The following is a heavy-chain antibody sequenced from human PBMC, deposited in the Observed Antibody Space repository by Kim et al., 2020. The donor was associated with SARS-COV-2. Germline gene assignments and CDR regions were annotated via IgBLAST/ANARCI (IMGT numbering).Heavy chain of an antibody. CDR2: IYYSGST. V-gene: IGHV4-39*01. CDR1: GGSISSSSYY. J-gene: IGHJ4*02. D-gene: IGHD3-10*01. Sequence: SETLSLTCTVSGGSISSSSYYWGWIRQPPGKGLEWIGSIYYSGSTYYNPSLKSRVTISVDTSKNQFSLKLSSVTAADTAVYYCARHQAMVRGVSEGGKVDYWGQGTLVTVSS. CDR3: ARHQAMVRGVSEGGKVDY.